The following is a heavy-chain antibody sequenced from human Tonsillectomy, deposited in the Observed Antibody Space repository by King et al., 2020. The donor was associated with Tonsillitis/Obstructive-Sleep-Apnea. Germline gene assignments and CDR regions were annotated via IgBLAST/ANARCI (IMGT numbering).Heavy chain of an antibody. CDR2: IWYDGSNT. D-gene: IGHD3-16*01. CDR3: ARAPNYVWGTPGY. V-gene: IGHV3-33*01. CDR1: GFTFSSYG. Sequence: VQLVESGGGVVQPGRSLRLSCTASGFTFSSYGMHWVRQAPGKGLEWVAIIWYDGSNTYYADSVKGRFTIARDNSKNTLFVQMNSLRAEDTAVYYCARAPNYVWGTPGYWGQGTLVTVSS. J-gene: IGHJ4*02.